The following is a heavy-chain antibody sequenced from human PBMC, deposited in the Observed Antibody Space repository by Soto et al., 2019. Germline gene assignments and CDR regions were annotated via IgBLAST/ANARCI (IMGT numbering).Heavy chain of an antibody. V-gene: IGHV3-30-3*01. CDR2: ISYDGSNK. Sequence: GSLRLSCAASGFTFSSYAMHWVRQAPGKGLEWVAVISYDGSNKYYADSVKGRFTISRDNSKNTLYLQMNSLRAEDTAVYYCARARGGSLDFDYWGQGTLVNVS. J-gene: IGHJ4*02. D-gene: IGHD3-16*01. CDR3: ARARGGSLDFDY. CDR1: GFTFSSYA.